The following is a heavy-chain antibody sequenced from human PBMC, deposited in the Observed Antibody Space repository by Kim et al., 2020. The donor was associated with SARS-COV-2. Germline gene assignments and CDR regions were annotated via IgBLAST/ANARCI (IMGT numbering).Heavy chain of an antibody. D-gene: IGHD3-10*01. CDR3: ARDLAGPDGGAFDI. V-gene: IGHV1-69*13. J-gene: IGHJ3*02. CDR2: IIPIFGTA. CDR1: GGTFSSYA. Sequence: SVKVSCKASGGTFSSYAISWVRQAPGQGLEWMGGIIPIFGTANYAQKFQGRVTITADESTSTAYMELSSLRSEDTAVYYCARDLAGPDGGAFDIWGQGTMVTVSS.